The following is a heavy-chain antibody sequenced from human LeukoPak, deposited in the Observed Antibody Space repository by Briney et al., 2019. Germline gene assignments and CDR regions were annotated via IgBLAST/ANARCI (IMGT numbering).Heavy chain of an antibody. CDR1: GYTFTSYD. CDR2: MNPSSGNT. CDR3: ARGPVEAVFGVSTED. V-gene: IGHV1-8*01. D-gene: IGHD3-10*02. J-gene: IGHJ6*02. Sequence: ASVKVSCKASGYTFTSYDINWVRQATGQGLEWMGWMNPSSGNTGYAHKFQGRVSMTRDTSISTAYMELSSLRSEDTAVYYCARGPVEAVFGVSTEDWGQGTTVTVSS.